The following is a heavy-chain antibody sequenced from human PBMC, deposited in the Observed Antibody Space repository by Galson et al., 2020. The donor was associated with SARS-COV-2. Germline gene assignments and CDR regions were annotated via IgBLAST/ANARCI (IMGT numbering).Heavy chain of an antibody. V-gene: IGHV3-74*01. CDR3: VRDLSGWYNYYGLDV. CDR2: ISPDGSDT. Sequence: GGSLRLSCAASGFTFSNYWMHWVRQAPGKGLLWVSRISPDGSDTNYADFVKGRFSISRNNARNTFYLQMNSLRDEDTAVYYCVRDLSGWYNYYGLDVWGQGTTVTVSS. J-gene: IGHJ6*02. CDR1: GFTFSNYW. D-gene: IGHD6-19*01.